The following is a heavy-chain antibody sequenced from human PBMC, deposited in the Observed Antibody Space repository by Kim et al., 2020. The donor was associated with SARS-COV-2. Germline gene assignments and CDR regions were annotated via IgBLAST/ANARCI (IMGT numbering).Heavy chain of an antibody. J-gene: IGHJ4*02. V-gene: IGHV3-23*01. CDR2: DTT. D-gene: IGHD1-26*01. Sequence: DTTDYSDSVEGRFTVSRDNSRNTLYLQMSGLRVEDTAFYYCARGSGNYDYWGQGTLVTVSS. CDR3: ARGSGNYDY.